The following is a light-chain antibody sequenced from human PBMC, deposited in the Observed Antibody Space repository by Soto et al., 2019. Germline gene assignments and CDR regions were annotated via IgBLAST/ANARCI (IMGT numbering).Light chain of an antibody. Sequence: DFRMTQSPSTLSASVGDRVTITCRASQSISSWLAWYQQKPGKAPKLLIYKASSLESGVPSRFSGSGSGTEFTLTISSLQPDDFATYYCQQYNSYLLTFGGGTKVDIK. V-gene: IGKV1-5*03. CDR3: QQYNSYLLT. J-gene: IGKJ4*01. CDR1: QSISSW. CDR2: KAS.